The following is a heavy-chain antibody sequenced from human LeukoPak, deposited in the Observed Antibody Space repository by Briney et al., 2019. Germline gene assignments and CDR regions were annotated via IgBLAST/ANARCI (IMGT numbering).Heavy chain of an antibody. CDR1: GYTFTSYD. D-gene: IGHD3-9*01. CDR2: MNPNSGDA. CDR3: ARGGWLVLRYFDY. Sequence: ASVKVSCKASGYTFTSYDINWVRQATGQGLEWMGWMNPNSGDAGYAQRFQGRVTITRNTSISTAYMELSSLRSEDTAVYYCARGGWLVLRYFDYWGQGTLVTVSS. V-gene: IGHV1-8*01. J-gene: IGHJ4*02.